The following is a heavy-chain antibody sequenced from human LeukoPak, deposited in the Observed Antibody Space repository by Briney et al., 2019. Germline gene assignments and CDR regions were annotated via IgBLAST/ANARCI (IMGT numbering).Heavy chain of an antibody. CDR1: GGSISSYY. J-gene: IGHJ6*02. V-gene: IGHV4-59*01. D-gene: IGHD3-3*01. CDR2: IYYSGST. CDR3: AAASEWYYYGMDV. Sequence: SETLSLTCTVSGGSISSYYWSWIRQPPGKGLEWIGYIYYSGSTNYNPSLKSRVTISVDTSKNQFSLKLSSVTAADTAVYYCAAASEWYYYGMDVYGQGTTVTVSS.